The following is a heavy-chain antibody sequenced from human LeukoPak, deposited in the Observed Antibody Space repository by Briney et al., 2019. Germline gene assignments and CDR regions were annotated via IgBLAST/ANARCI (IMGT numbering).Heavy chain of an antibody. Sequence: ASVKVSCKASGYIFTSYGISWVRQAPGQGLQWMGWISAHNGNTNYAQKLQGRVTMTTDTSTSTAYMELRSLRSDDTAVYYCARDRAGWELTGIFDYWGQGTLVTVSS. J-gene: IGHJ4*02. D-gene: IGHD1-26*01. CDR3: ARDRAGWELTGIFDY. CDR2: ISAHNGNT. CDR1: GYIFTSYG. V-gene: IGHV1-18*01.